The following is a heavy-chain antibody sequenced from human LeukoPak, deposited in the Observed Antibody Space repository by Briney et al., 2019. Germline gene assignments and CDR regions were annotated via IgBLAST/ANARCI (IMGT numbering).Heavy chain of an antibody. CDR2: FDTSASTI. J-gene: IGHJ4*02. Sequence: PGGSLRLSCAASGFTFSDYYMSWIRQAPGKGLEWISYFDTSASTIYYADSLKGRFTISRDNTKNSVYLQMNSLRVEDTAVYYCARCSRYSCGSPPYWGQGTLVTVSP. CDR3: ARCSRYSCGSPPY. CDR1: GFTFSDYY. V-gene: IGHV3-11*01. D-gene: IGHD5-18*01.